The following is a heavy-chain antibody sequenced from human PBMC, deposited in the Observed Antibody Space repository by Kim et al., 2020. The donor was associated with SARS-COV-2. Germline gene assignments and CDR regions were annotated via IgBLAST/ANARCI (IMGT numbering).Heavy chain of an antibody. CDR1: GGSFSGYY. CDR2: INYRGST. V-gene: IGHV4-34*01. J-gene: IGHJ4*02. D-gene: IGHD3-16*02. Sequence: SETLSLTCAVYGGSFSGYYWCWIGHPPGKGLQWLGEINYRGSTTYNPPLNSRVTISVDTSKNQFSLQVSSVTAADTAVYYCARGMGTHYDYGWGSYSSRGVFVCWGRGALVTVSS. CDR3: ARGMGTHYDYGWGSYSSRGVFVC.